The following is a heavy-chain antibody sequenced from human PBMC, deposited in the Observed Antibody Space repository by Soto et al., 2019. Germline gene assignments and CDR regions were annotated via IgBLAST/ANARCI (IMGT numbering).Heavy chain of an antibody. Sequence: SETLSLTCTVSGGSISSYYWSWIRQPPGKGLEWIGYIYYSGSTNYNPSLKSRVTISVDTSKNQFSLKLSSVTAADTAVYYCARHGRPLAGTSTLDYWGQGTLVTVSS. CDR3: ARHGRPLAGTSTLDY. J-gene: IGHJ4*02. CDR1: GGSISSYY. CDR2: IYYSGST. V-gene: IGHV4-59*08. D-gene: IGHD7-27*01.